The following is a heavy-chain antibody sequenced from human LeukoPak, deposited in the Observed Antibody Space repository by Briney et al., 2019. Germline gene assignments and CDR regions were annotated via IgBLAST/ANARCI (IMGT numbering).Heavy chain of an antibody. CDR3: ARALYYDSSGHFDY. J-gene: IGHJ4*02. CDR1: GYTFTSYG. V-gene: IGHV1-18*01. Sequence: GASVKVSCKASGYTFTSYGISWVRQAPGQGLEWMGWISAYNGNTNYAQKLQGRVTMTTDTSTSTAYMELRSLRSDDTAVYYCARALYYDSSGHFDYWGLGTLVTVSS. D-gene: IGHD3-22*01. CDR2: ISAYNGNT.